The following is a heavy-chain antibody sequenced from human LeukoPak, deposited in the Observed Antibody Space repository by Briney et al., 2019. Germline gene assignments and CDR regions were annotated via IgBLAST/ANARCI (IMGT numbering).Heavy chain of an antibody. Sequence: SETLSLTCTVSGGSISSHYWSWIRQPPGKGLEWIGYIYYSGSTNYNPSLKSRVTISVDTSKNQFSLKLSSVTAADTAVYYCARLGVATKPSRYYGMDVWGQGTTVTVSS. D-gene: IGHD5-12*01. CDR3: ARLGVATKPSRYYGMDV. J-gene: IGHJ6*02. CDR2: IYYSGST. V-gene: IGHV4-59*11. CDR1: GGSISSHY.